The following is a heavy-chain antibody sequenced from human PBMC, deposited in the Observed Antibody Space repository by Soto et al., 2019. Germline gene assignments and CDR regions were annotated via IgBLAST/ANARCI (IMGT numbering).Heavy chain of an antibody. CDR1: GFTFGDSC. CDR2: ISPGSRYP. V-gene: IGHV3-11*06. Sequence: KPGGSLRLSCAGSGFTFGDSCMSWIRQAPGKGLEWLSYISPGSRYPAYADSVKGRFTISRDNAKRSLYLQMMSLTAEDTAIYYCVRGGGGGLFNPWGQGTMVTVSS. J-gene: IGHJ5*02. D-gene: IGHD2-15*01. CDR3: VRGGGGGLFNP.